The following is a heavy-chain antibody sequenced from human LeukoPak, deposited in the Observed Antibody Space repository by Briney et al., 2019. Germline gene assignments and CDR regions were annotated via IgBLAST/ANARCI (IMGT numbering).Heavy chain of an antibody. CDR3: AKGPRQQLVTRFDN. CDR1: GFTFSTHA. Sequence: PGGSLRLSCAASGFTFSTHAMSWVRQAPGPGLEWVSDISASGGSTYYADSVKGRFTVSRDNSKNTVYLQMSSLRADDTALYYCAKGPRQQLVTRFDNWGQGTLVTVSS. D-gene: IGHD6-13*01. CDR2: ISASGGST. J-gene: IGHJ4*02. V-gene: IGHV3-23*01.